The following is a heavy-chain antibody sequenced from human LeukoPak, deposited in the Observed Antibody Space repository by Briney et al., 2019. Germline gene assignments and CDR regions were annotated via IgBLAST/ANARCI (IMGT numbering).Heavy chain of an antibody. J-gene: IGHJ4*02. D-gene: IGHD3-22*01. CDR2: IIPIFGTA. CDR3: ARVNVDYYDSSGIPFDY. CDR1: GGTFSSYD. Sequence: ASVKVSCKASGGTFSSYDISWVRQAPGQGLEWMGGIIPIFGTANYAQKFQGRVTITADKSTSTAYMELSSLRSEDTAVYYCARVNVDYYDSSGIPFDYWGQGTLVTVSS. V-gene: IGHV1-69*06.